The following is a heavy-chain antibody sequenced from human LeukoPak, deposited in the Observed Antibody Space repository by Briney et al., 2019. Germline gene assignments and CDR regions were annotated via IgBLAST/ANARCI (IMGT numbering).Heavy chain of an antibody. Sequence: SGGSLRLSCAASGFTFSSYWTSWVRQAPGKGLEWVANIKQDGSEKYYVDSVKGRFTISRDNAKNSLYLQMNSLRAEDTAVYYCARDFSVSASAYWGQGTLVTVSS. V-gene: IGHV3-7*01. CDR3: ARDFSVSASAY. CDR2: IKQDGSEK. D-gene: IGHD2-2*01. CDR1: GFTFSSYW. J-gene: IGHJ4*02.